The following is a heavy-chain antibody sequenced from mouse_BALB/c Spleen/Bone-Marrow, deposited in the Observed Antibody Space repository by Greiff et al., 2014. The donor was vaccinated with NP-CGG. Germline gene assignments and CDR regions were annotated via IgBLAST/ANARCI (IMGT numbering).Heavy chain of an antibody. J-gene: IGHJ3*01. CDR2: IYPYNGGT. CDR3: ARSEGYDYDWFAY. D-gene: IGHD2-4*01. CDR1: GYTFTDYN. V-gene: IGHV1S29*02. Sequence: EVNLVESGPELVKPGASVKISCKASGYTFTDYNMHWVKQGHGKSLEWIGYIYPYNGGTGYNQKFKSKATLTVDNSSSTAYMELRSLTSEDSAVYYCARSEGYDYDWFAYWGQGTLVTVSA.